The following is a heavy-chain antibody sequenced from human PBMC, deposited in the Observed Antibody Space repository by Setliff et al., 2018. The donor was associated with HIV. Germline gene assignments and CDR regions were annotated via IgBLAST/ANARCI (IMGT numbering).Heavy chain of an antibody. CDR2: IYDSGVT. CDR3: TRRQWGTSGYYEFFQQ. CDR1: GATISRHF. V-gene: IGHV4-59*11. J-gene: IGHJ1*01. D-gene: IGHD3-3*01. Sequence: ETLSLTCSVSGATISRHFWSWIRQSPGKGLEWIGTIYDSGVTKYNPSLQTRVRVSVDTSKSHLSLSLTSVTPADTAVYYCTRRQWGTSGYYEFFQQWGQGSLGTVS.